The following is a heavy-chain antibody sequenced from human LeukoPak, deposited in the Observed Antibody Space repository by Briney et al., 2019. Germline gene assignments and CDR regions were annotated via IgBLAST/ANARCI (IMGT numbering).Heavy chain of an antibody. CDR3: ARRSTDYGDYVFTY. CDR2: INTNTGNP. Sequence: WASVKVSCKASGYTFTSYAMSWVRQAPGQGLEWMGWINTNTGNPTYAQGFTGRFVFSLDTSVSTAYLQISSLKAEDTAVYYCARRSTDYGDYVFTYWGQGTLVTVSS. J-gene: IGHJ4*02. D-gene: IGHD4-17*01. V-gene: IGHV7-4-1*02. CDR1: GYTFTSYA.